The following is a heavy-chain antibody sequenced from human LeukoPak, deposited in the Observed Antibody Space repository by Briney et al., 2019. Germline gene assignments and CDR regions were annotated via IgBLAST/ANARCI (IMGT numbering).Heavy chain of an antibody. CDR2: SSSSGSVI. J-gene: IGHJ4*02. V-gene: IGHV3-11*01. CDR1: GFTFSDYY. Sequence: GGSLRLSCVASGFTFSDYYMNWIRQAPGKGLEWISYSSSSGSVIYYADSVKGRFTISRDNAKNSLYLQMNSLRAEDTAVYYCARDRGYSGYDSMTYWGQGTLVTVSS. D-gene: IGHD5-12*01. CDR3: ARDRGYSGYDSMTY.